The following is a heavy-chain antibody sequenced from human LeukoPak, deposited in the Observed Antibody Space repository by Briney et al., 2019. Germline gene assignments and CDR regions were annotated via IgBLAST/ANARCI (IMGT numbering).Heavy chain of an antibody. CDR1: GFTFSSYS. D-gene: IGHD1-1*01. CDR2: ISSSSSYI. CDR3: ARDQVQLERRSSHYYYGMDV. J-gene: IGHJ6*02. V-gene: IGHV3-21*01. Sequence: GGSLGLSCAASGFTFSSYSMNWVRQAPGKGLEWVSSISSSSSYIYYADSVKGRFTISRDNAKNSLYLQMNSLRAEDTAVYYCARDQVQLERRSSHYYYGMDVWGQGTTVTVSS.